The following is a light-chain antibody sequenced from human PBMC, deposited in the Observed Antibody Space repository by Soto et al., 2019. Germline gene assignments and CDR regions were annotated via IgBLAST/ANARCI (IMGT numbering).Light chain of an antibody. CDR2: DAS. V-gene: IGKV3-15*01. CDR1: QNVYNN. J-gene: IGKJ4*01. Sequence: EIVMTQTPATQSVSPGEGATLSCKASQNVYNNLAWYQQRPGQPPRLLIYDASTRATGISARFSGSGYGTEFTLTISSLQSEDFAVYFCQQYRNWPLTFGGGTKVEIK. CDR3: QQYRNWPLT.